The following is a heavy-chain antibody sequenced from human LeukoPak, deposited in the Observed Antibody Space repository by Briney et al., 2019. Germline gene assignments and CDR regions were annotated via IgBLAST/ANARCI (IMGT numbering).Heavy chain of an antibody. V-gene: IGHV3-23*01. J-gene: IGHJ3*02. CDR1: GFTFSSYG. D-gene: IGHD3-22*01. CDR3: AKGTMSQHRGAFDI. CDR2: IIGTGGST. Sequence: PGGSLRLSCAASGFTFSSYGMSWVRQAPGKGLEWVSSIIGTGGSTHYADSVKGRFTISRDNSKNTLYLQMNSLRAEDTAVYYCAKGTMSQHRGAFDIWGQGTMVTVAS.